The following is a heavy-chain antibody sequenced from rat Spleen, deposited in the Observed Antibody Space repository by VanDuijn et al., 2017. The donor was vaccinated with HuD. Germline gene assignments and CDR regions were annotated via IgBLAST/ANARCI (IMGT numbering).Heavy chain of an antibody. J-gene: IGHJ4*01. Sequence: EVQLVESGGGLVQPGRSLKLSCAASGFTFSNYDMAWVRQAPTKGLEWVASISPSGGSTYYRDSVKGRFTVSRDNAKSTLYLQMDSLRSEDTAPYYCARHYYDGYYVMDAWGQGASVTVSS. CDR1: GFTFSNYD. V-gene: IGHV5S23*01. CDR3: ARHYYDGYYVMDA. CDR2: ISPSGGST. D-gene: IGHD1-12*02.